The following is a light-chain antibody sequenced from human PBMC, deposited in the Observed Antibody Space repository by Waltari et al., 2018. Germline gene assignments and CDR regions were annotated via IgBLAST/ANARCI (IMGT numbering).Light chain of an antibody. CDR1: QSSIEW. J-gene: IGKJ4*01. CDR2: KTS. V-gene: IGKV1-5*03. Sequence: TCRASQSSIEWLAWYQQKPGKAPKLLIYKTSNLQSGVPSRFSGSGSGTEFTLTISSLQPDDFATYYCQQYNLYPLTFGGGTKVEIK. CDR3: QQYNLYPLT.